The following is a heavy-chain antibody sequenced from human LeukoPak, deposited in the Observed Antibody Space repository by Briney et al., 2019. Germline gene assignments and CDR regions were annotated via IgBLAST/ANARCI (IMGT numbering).Heavy chain of an antibody. Sequence: GGSLRLSCAASGFIFSTYSMIWVRQAPGKGLEWVAYISISGSSIYYADAVKGRFTISRDNAKNSLYLQGKSLRVDDTAVYYCARLRFRGSGAPKYDFWGQGTLVTVSS. CDR2: ISISGSSI. CDR1: GFIFSTYS. CDR3: ARLRFRGSGAPKYDF. V-gene: IGHV3-48*04. J-gene: IGHJ4*02. D-gene: IGHD3-10*01.